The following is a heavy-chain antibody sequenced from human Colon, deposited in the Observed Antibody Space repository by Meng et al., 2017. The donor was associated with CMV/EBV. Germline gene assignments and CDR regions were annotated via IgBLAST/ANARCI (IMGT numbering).Heavy chain of an antibody. D-gene: IGHD3-3*01. CDR2: ISHTGRT. J-gene: IGHJ4*02. V-gene: IGHV4-59*08. CDR1: GGSISDFY. CDR3: ARQFDLWSGLNFDY. Sequence: GSLRLSCTVSGGSISDFYWSWIRQPPGKGLEWIGYISHTGRTNYNPSLKTEVTISVDTSKNQFSLTLNSVTAADTAVYYCARQFDLWSGLNFDYWGQGTLVTVSS.